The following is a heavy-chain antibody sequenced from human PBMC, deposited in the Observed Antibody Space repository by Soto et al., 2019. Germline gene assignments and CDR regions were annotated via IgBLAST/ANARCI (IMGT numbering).Heavy chain of an antibody. D-gene: IGHD5-18*01. Sequence: ASVKVSCKASGYTFTGYYMHWVRQAPGQGLERMGWINPNSGGTNYAQKFQGWVTMTRDTSISTAYMELSRLRSDDTAVYYCARAQKVDTAMVIDYWGRGTLVTVSS. J-gene: IGHJ4*02. V-gene: IGHV1-2*04. CDR3: ARAQKVDTAMVIDY. CDR2: INPNSGGT. CDR1: GYTFTGYY.